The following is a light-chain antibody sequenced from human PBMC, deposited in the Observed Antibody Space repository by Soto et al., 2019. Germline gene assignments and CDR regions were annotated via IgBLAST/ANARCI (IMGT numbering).Light chain of an antibody. Sequence: DIQMTQSPSTLSASVGDRVTITCRASQSINNWLAWYQQKPGKAPKLLIYEASSLLSGVPSRFSGSGSGTEFTLTISRLQPDDFADYFCKQYESDSSTFGQGTKLHI. CDR3: KQYESDSST. J-gene: IGKJ2*01. CDR1: QSINNW. V-gene: IGKV1-5*03. CDR2: EAS.